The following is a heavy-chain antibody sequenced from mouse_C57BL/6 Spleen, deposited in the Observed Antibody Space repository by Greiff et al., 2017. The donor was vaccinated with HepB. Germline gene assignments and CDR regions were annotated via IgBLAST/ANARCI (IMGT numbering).Heavy chain of an antibody. J-gene: IGHJ2*01. Sequence: VQRVESGPGLVAPSQSLSITCTVSGFSLTSYAISWVRQPPGKGLEWLGVIWTGGGTNYNSALKSRLSISKDNSKSQVFLKMNSLQTDDTARYYCARNSPLFTTVVYFDYWGQGTTLTVSS. D-gene: IGHD1-1*01. CDR1: GFSLTSYA. CDR2: IWTGGGT. V-gene: IGHV2-9-1*01. CDR3: ARNSPLFTTVVYFDY.